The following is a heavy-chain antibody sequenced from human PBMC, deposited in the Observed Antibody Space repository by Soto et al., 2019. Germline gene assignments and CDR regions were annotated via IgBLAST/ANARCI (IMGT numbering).Heavy chain of an antibody. Sequence: SETLSLTCTVSGGSISSYYWSWIRQPPGKGLEWIGYIYYSGSTNYNPSLKSRVTISVDTSKNQFSPKLSSVTAADTAVYYCARSYGSGSYGDYYYGMDVWGQGTTVTVSS. V-gene: IGHV4-59*01. CDR3: ARSYGSGSYGDYYYGMDV. D-gene: IGHD3-10*01. CDR1: GGSISSYY. CDR2: IYYSGST. J-gene: IGHJ6*02.